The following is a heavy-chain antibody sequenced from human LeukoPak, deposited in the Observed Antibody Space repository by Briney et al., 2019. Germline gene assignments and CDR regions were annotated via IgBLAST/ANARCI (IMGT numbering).Heavy chain of an antibody. CDR2: IKQDGSEK. V-gene: IGHV3-7*03. CDR1: GFTFSSYW. CDR3: GKDVSAGGMDV. J-gene: IGHJ6*02. D-gene: IGHD2/OR15-2a*01. Sequence: GGSLRLSCAASGFTFSSYWMSWVRQAPGKGLEWVANIKQDGSEKYYVDSVKGRFTISRDNAKNSLYLQMNSLRADDTALYYRGKDVSAGGMDVWGQGTTVTVSS.